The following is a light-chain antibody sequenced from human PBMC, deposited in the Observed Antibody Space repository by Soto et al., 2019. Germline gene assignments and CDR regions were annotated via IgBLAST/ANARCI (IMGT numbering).Light chain of an antibody. V-gene: IGKV3-15*01. CDR3: QQYSTALT. CDR1: QSVGST. J-gene: IGKJ4*02. CDR2: GAS. Sequence: EILMTQSPATLSVSPGARVILSCRASQSVGSTLAWYQQKPGQAPRLLIRGASTRATVVPARFSGSGSVADISRTISSLQSEDFAVYYGQQYSTALTFGGGTTVEIK.